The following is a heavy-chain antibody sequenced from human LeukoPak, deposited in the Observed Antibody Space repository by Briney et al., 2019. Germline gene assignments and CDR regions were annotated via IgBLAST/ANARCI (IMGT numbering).Heavy chain of an antibody. Sequence: SETLSLTCAVYGGSFSGYYWSWIRQPPGKGLEWIGEINHSGSTNCNPSLKSRVTISVDTSKNQFSLKLSSVTAADTAVYYCARGGIAARVPLVYRRYYFDYWGQGTLVTVSS. CDR1: GGSFSGYY. V-gene: IGHV4-34*01. D-gene: IGHD6-6*01. J-gene: IGHJ4*02. CDR3: ARGGIAARVPLVYRRYYFDY. CDR2: INHSGST.